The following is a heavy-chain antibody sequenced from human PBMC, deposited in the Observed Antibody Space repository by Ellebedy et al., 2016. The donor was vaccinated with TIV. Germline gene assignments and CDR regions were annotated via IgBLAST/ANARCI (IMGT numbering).Heavy chain of an antibody. V-gene: IGHV3-23*01. J-gene: IGHJ4*02. D-gene: IGHD3-10*01. Sequence: PGGSLRLSCAASGFTFSHFGMTWVRQAPGKGLERVSSIRNDGVKTHYADSVKGRFSIIRDNSNNILYLQMNSLMTEDTAIYYCATQFFGEPPPDFWGPGTVVTVSS. CDR2: IRNDGVKT. CDR3: ATQFFGEPPPDF. CDR1: GFTFSHFG.